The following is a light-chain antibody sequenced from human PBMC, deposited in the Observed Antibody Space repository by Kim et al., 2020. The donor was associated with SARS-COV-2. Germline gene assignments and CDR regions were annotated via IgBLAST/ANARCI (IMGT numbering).Light chain of an antibody. J-gene: IGKJ1*01. CDR3: QQGGTLPWT. CDR2: YAS. V-gene: IGKV6-21*01. CDR1: QSVNTS. Sequence: EIVLTQSPDFQSATPGEKVTITCRASQSVNTSLHWYQQKPAQSPKLLLKYASQSFSGVPARFRGSGSGTDFTLTINSVEAEDAATYDGQQGGTLPWTFGQGTKLEI.